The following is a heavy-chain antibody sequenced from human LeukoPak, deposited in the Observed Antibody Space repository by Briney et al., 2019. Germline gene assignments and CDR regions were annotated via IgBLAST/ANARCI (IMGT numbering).Heavy chain of an antibody. D-gene: IGHD1-26*01. CDR1: GFTFSNYG. CDR3: TRDMQGSRLYLVGSQND. V-gene: IGHV3-30*02. Sequence: QPGGSLRLSCAASGFTFSNYGMHWVRQGPGKGLEWLAFMRYDGSNTHYADSVKGRFTISRDNAMNTLYLQMNSLRAEDSALYYCTRDMQGSRLYLVGSQNDWGQGTLVTVSS. CDR2: MRYDGSNT. J-gene: IGHJ4*02.